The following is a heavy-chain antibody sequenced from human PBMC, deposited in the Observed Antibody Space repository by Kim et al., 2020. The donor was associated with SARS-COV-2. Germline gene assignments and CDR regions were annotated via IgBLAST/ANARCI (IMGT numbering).Heavy chain of an antibody. CDR1: GFSFSSYW. Sequence: GGSLRLSCAASGFSFSSYWIHWVRQAPGKGLVWVSRINDDETITTYADSVKGRFTISRDNAKNAVYLQMSSLRAEDTAVYYCARGPYTGRYYGYWYFDLWGRGTLVTVSS. D-gene: IGHD1-26*01. V-gene: IGHV3-74*01. CDR2: INDDETIT. J-gene: IGHJ2*01. CDR3: ARGPYTGRYYGYWYFDL.